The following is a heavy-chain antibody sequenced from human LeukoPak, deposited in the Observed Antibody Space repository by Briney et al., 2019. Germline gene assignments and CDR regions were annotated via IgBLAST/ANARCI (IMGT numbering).Heavy chain of an antibody. CDR3: ARALQVEVTSIPYLGI. J-gene: IGHJ3*02. V-gene: IGHV1-2*02. Sequence: ALVKVSCKASGYTLTGYYMQWVRQAPGQGLEWMGWINPNSGGTNYAQKFQGRVTMTRDTSINKAHMELSRLRSDDTALYYCARALQVEVTSIPYLGIWGQGTMVTVSS. CDR1: GYTLTGYY. D-gene: IGHD2-21*02. CDR2: INPNSGGT.